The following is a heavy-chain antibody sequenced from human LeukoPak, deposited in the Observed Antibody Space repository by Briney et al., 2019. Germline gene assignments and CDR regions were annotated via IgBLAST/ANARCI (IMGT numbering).Heavy chain of an antibody. D-gene: IGHD2-15*01. CDR1: GFTFSSYG. CDR2: IKSKTDGGTT. J-gene: IGHJ5*02. V-gene: IGHV3-15*01. CDR3: TTDSPYIDGYCSGGSCYFA. Sequence: GRSLRLSCAASGFTFSSYGMHWVRQAPGKGLEWVGRIKSKTDGGTTDYAAPVKGRFTISRDDSKNTLYLQMNSLKTEDTAVYYCTTDSPYIDGYCSGGSCYFAWGQGTLVTVSS.